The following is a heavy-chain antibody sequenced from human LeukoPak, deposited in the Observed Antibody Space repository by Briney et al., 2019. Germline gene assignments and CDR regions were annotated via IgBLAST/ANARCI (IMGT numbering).Heavy chain of an antibody. V-gene: IGHV3-21*01. Sequence: GGSLRLSCAASGFAFSSYSMNWVRQAPGKGLEWVSCISSSGSYIYYADSVKGRFTISRENDKNSLYLKMNSLRAEDTAVYYCARDEYASSPGYFDYWGQGTLVTVSS. CDR3: ARDEYASSPGYFDY. D-gene: IGHD6-6*01. CDR2: ISSSGSYI. CDR1: GFAFSSYS. J-gene: IGHJ4*02.